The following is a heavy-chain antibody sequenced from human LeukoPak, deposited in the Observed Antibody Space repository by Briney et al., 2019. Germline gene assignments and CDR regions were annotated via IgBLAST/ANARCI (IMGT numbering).Heavy chain of an antibody. Sequence: EGSLRLSCAASGFIFSSYAMSWVRQAPGKGLEWVSTISGSGGSTFYADSVKGRFTIARDNSKNTLCLQMNSLRAEDTAVYYCAKALYSSSFDFDYWGQGTLVTVSS. CDR2: ISGSGGST. CDR3: AKALYSSSFDFDY. D-gene: IGHD6-6*01. CDR1: GFIFSSYA. V-gene: IGHV3-23*01. J-gene: IGHJ4*02.